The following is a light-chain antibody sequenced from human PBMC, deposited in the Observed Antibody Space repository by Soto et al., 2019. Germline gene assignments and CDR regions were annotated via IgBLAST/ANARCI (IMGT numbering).Light chain of an antibody. J-gene: IGKJ5*01. CDR1: QSVSSSY. Sequence: EIVLTQSPGTLSLSPGERATLSCRAGQSVSSSYLAWYQQKPGQAPTLLIYGASSRATGIPDRFSGSGCGTDFTLTISRLEPHDFAVYYCQQYGSSPTRTFGQGTRLEIK. CDR2: GAS. V-gene: IGKV3-20*01. CDR3: QQYGSSPTRT.